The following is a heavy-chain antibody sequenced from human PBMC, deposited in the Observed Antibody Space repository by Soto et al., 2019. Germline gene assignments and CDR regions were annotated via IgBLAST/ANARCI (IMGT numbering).Heavy chain of an antibody. CDR1: GFTFSSYW. D-gene: IGHD6-6*01. J-gene: IGHJ6*02. Sequence: GGSMRLSCAASGFTFSSYWMIWVRQAPGKGLGWVANIKQDGSEKYYVDSVKGRFTISRDNAKNSLFLHMNSMRAGATAVYYCGTVGSSSHSMDVWGQGTTVTVSS. CDR3: GTVGSSSHSMDV. V-gene: IGHV3-7*01. CDR2: IKQDGSEK.